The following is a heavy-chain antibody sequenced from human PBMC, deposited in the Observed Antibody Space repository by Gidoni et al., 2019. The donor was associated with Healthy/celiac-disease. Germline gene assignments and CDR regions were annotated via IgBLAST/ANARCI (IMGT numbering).Heavy chain of an antibody. D-gene: IGHD3-10*01. J-gene: IGHJ4*02. Sequence: EVQLVESGGGLVQPGGSLRLSCEASGFPFRSYSMNWVRQAPGKGLEWVSYISSSSSTIYYADSVKGRFTISRDNAKNSLYLQMNSLRAEDTAVYYWARGSVLLWFRELFGYFDYWGQGTLVTVSS. CDR2: ISSSSSTI. CDR1: GFPFRSYS. V-gene: IGHV3-48*01. CDR3: ARGSVLLWFRELFGYFDY.